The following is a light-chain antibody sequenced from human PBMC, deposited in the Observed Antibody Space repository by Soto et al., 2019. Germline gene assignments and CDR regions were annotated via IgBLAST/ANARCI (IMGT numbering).Light chain of an antibody. CDR2: AAD. V-gene: IGKV1-39*01. CDR3: QQYDKYST. CDR1: QSIGAY. Sequence: IQMTQSPSSLSASVGVSVTITCRASQSIGAYLNWYQQRPGKAPKVLMYAADTLQSGVPSRFSGSGSGTDFTLTVTRLQPDDFATYFCQQYDKYSTFGHGTKVDVK. J-gene: IGKJ1*01.